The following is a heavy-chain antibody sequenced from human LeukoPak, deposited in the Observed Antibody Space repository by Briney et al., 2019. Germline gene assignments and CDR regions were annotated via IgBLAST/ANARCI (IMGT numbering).Heavy chain of an antibody. CDR3: ARSAFIAAAGPNFDY. D-gene: IGHD6-13*01. CDR1: GYTFISYG. CDR2: ISAYNGNT. J-gene: IGHJ4*02. V-gene: IGHV1-18*01. Sequence: ASVKVSCKASGYTFISYGISWVRQAPGQGLEWMGWISAYNGNTNYAQKLQGRVTMTTDTSTSTAYMELRSLRSDDTAVYYCARSAFIAAAGPNFDYWGQGTLVTVSS.